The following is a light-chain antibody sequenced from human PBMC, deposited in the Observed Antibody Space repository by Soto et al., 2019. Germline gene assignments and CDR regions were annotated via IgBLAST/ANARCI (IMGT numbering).Light chain of an antibody. CDR3: QSYDSSLSRRGV. V-gene: IGLV1-40*01. CDR1: SSKIGAGYP. CDR2: G. J-gene: IGLJ3*02. Sequence: QSVLTQPPSVSGAPGQRVTISCTGSSSKIGAGYPVHWYQQLPGTAPKLLVAGNRPSGVPDRFSVSKSGASASLAITGLQAEDEADYYCQSYDSSLSRRGVFGGGTKLTVL.